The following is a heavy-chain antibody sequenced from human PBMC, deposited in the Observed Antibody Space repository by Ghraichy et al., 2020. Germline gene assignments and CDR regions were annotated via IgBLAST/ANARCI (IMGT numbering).Heavy chain of an antibody. Sequence: GGSLRLSCAASGVTFNIYAMSWVRQAPGKGLEWVSGITYIDSTTYYANSVKGRFTISRDNSNNTVSLQMNSLRAEDTAVYYCAKDVRETFGYGLYGIDVWGQGTTVTVSS. CDR2: ITYIDSTT. J-gene: IGHJ6*02. V-gene: IGHV3-23*01. CDR1: GVTFNIYA. D-gene: IGHD5-18*01. CDR3: AKDVRETFGYGLYGIDV.